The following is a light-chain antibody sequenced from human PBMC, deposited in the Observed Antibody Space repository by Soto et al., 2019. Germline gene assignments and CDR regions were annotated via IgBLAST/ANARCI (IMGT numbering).Light chain of an antibody. CDR2: DVS. CDR1: QSVSHY. Sequence: EIILTQSPATLSLSPGDRATLSCRASQSVSHYLAWYQQKPGQAPRLLIYDVSNRATGIPARFSGSGSGTAFTLIICSLEPEDFAVYFCQQRSEWPLCTFGQGTKLEIK. CDR3: QQRSEWPLCT. V-gene: IGKV3-11*01. J-gene: IGKJ2*02.